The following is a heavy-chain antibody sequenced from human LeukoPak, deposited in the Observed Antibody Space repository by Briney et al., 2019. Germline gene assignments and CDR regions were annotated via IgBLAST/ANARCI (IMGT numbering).Heavy chain of an antibody. V-gene: IGHV1-2*02. CDR3: ATYRQVLLPFES. CDR2: INPNSGGT. CDR1: GYTFTGYY. J-gene: IGHJ4*02. D-gene: IGHD2-8*02. Sequence: ASVKVSCKASGYTFTGYYMHWVRQAPGQGLEWMGWINPNSGGTNYAQKFQGRVTMTRDTSISTAYMELSRLRSDDTAIYYCATYRQVLLPFESWGQETLVTVSS.